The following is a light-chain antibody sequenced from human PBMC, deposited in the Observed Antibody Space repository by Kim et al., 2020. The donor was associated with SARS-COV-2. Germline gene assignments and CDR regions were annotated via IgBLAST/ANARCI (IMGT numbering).Light chain of an antibody. CDR1: QNVTKL. V-gene: IGKV1-5*03. J-gene: IGKJ1*01. CDR2: TTS. CDR3: QQYNTYPWA. Sequence: AKVGDRVTITCRASQNVTKLLAWFQQRPGKAPTLLIYTTSSLESGVPTRFSGDGSGTEFTLTINNLQPGDFATYYCQQYNTYPWAFGQGTKVDIK.